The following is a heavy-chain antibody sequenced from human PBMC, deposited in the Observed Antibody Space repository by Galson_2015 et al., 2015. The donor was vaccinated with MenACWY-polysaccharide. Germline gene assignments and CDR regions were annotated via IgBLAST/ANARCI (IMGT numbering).Heavy chain of an antibody. V-gene: IGHV1-3*04. Sequence: SVKVSCKASGYTFTNYAMHWVRQAPGQRLEWMGWVNTVNANTKYSQKFQGRITITRDTSASTAYMEMSSLRSEDTAVYYCASPITIFTVASEGLAPLNWGQGTLVTVSS. J-gene: IGHJ4*02. CDR1: GYTFTNYA. CDR3: ASPITIFTVASEGLAPLN. CDR2: VNTVNANT. D-gene: IGHD3-3*01.